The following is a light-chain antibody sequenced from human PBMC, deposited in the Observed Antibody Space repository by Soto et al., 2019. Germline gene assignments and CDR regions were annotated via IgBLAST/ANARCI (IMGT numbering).Light chain of an antibody. CDR1: SSNIGAEYD. CDR3: QSFDTSRSGFVV. V-gene: IGLV1-40*01. J-gene: IGLJ2*01. CDR2: DNN. Sequence: QSVLTQPPSMSGAPGQRVSISGTGSSSNIGAEYDVHWYQQHPGTAPKLLIFDNNNRPSGVPDRFSGSKSDTSASLAITGLQAEDEADYYCQSFDTSRSGFVVFGGGTKLTVL.